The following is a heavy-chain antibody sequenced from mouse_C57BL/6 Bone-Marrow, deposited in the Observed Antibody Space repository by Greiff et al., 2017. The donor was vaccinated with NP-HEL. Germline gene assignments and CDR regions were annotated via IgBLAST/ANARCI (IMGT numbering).Heavy chain of an antibody. V-gene: IGHV5-12*01. Sequence: EVKLVESGGGLVQPGGSLKLSCAASGFTFRDYYMYWVRQTPEKRLEWVAYISNGGGSTYYPDTLKGRFTISRDNAKNTLYLQMSRLKSEDTAMYYCARRPLDYWGQGTSVTVSS. CDR2: ISNGGGST. CDR3: ARRPLDY. J-gene: IGHJ4*01. CDR1: GFTFRDYY.